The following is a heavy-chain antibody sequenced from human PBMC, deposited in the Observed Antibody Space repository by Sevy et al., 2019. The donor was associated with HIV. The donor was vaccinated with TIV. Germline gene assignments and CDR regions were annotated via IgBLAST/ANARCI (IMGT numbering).Heavy chain of an antibody. J-gene: IGHJ4*01. CDR2: IWFDGSNT. CDR1: GFTFSSFG. V-gene: IGHV3-33*01. D-gene: IGHD4-17*01. Sequence: GGSLRLSCAASGFTFSSFGMHWVRQAPGKGLEWLAVIWFDGSNTYYSDSVKGRFTISRDIAKNTLHVEMNSLRAEDTAVYYCARDLEFYDYGDYGPAFMPDFWGHGTLVTVSS. CDR3: ARDLEFYDYGDYGPAFMPDF.